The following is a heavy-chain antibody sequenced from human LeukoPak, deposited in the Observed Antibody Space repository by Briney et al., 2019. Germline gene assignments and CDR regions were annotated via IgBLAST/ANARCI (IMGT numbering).Heavy chain of an antibody. Sequence: PSETLSLTCNVSGGSISNSYWNWIRQPAGKGLEWIGRSHTSGSTYYIPSLKRRVTMSLDTSNNHFSLKLTSVTAADTALYYCARGLNQYYLDSWGQGTLVTVSS. J-gene: IGHJ4*02. V-gene: IGHV4-4*07. CDR3: ARGLNQYYLDS. CDR2: SHTSGST. CDR1: GGSISNSY. D-gene: IGHD1-14*01.